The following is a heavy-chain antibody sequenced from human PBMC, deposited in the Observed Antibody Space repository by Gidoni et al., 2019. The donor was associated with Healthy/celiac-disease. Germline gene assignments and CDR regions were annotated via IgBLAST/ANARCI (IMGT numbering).Heavy chain of an antibody. CDR3: ARDYDYVWGSYRVDY. J-gene: IGHJ4*02. CDR2: IYYSGST. Sequence: QLQLQESGPGLVKPSETLSLTCTVSGGSISSSSYYWGWIRQPPGKGLEWIGSIYYSGSTYYNPSLKSRVTISVDTSKNQFSLKLSSVTAADTAVYYCARDYDYVWGSYRVDYWGQGTLVTVSS. V-gene: IGHV4-39*02. CDR1: GGSISSSSYY. D-gene: IGHD3-16*02.